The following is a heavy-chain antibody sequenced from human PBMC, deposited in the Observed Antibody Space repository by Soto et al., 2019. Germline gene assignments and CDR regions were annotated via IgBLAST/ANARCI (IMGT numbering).Heavy chain of an antibody. V-gene: IGHV3-9*01. J-gene: IGHJ3*02. Sequence: GGSLRLSCAASGFTFDDYAMHWVRQAPGKGLEWVSGISWNSGSIGYADSVKGRFTISRDNAKNSLYLQMNSLRAEDTALYYCANTYYYGSGSYSAFDIWGQGTMVTVSS. CDR3: ANTYYYGSGSYSAFDI. D-gene: IGHD3-10*01. CDR1: GFTFDDYA. CDR2: ISWNSGSI.